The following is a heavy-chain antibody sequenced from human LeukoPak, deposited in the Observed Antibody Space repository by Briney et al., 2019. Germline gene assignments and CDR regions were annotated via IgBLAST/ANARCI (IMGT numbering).Heavy chain of an antibody. CDR1: GGSISSYY. J-gene: IGHJ4*02. V-gene: IGHV4-59*01. Sequence: PSETLSLTCTVSGGSISSYYWSWVRQPPGKGLEWIGYIYYSGSTNYNPSLKSRVTISVDTSKNQFSLKLSSVTAADTAVYYCARRYDFWSGYYLDYWGQGTLVTVSS. CDR3: ARRYDFWSGYYLDY. D-gene: IGHD3-3*01. CDR2: IYYSGST.